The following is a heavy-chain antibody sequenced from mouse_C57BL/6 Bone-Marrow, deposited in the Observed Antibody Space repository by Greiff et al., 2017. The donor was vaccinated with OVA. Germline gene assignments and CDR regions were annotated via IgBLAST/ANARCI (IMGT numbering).Heavy chain of an antibody. CDR1: GFTFSSYA. J-gene: IGHJ1*03. CDR3: ARGPSPYWYFDV. Sequence: EVHLVESGGGLVKPGGSLKLSCAASGFTFSSYAMSWVRQTPEKRLEWVATISDGGSYTYYPDNVKGRFTISRDNAKNNLYLQMSHLKSEDTAMYYCARGPSPYWYFDVWGTGTTVTVSS. CDR2: ISDGGSYT. V-gene: IGHV5-4*01.